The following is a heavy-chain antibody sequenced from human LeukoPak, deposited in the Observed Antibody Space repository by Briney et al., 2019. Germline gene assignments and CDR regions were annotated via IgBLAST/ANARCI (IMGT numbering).Heavy chain of an antibody. CDR3: ARDSFGSGWYAL. Sequence: PSETLSLTCTVSNGSISTHYWSWIRQPLGKGLEWIGHIYHTGTTIYNPTLKSRATMSVDTSKNQFSLHLTSVSAADTAVYFCARDSFGSGWYALWGRAPWSLSLQ. CDR1: NGSISTHY. J-gene: IGHJ2*01. CDR2: IYHTGTT. V-gene: IGHV4-59*11. D-gene: IGHD6-19*01.